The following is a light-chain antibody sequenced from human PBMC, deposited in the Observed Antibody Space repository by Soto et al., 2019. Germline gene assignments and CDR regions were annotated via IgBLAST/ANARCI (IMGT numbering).Light chain of an antibody. CDR2: DND. Sequence: QSVLTQPPSVSAAPGQTVTISCSGSSSNIGNNYVSWYQQLPGTAPKLLIYDNDKRPSGIPDRFSGSKSGTSATLGITGLQTGDEADYYCGTWDSSLSAVGVFGGGTKVTVL. CDR3: GTWDSSLSAVGV. J-gene: IGLJ3*02. CDR1: SSNIGNNY. V-gene: IGLV1-51*01.